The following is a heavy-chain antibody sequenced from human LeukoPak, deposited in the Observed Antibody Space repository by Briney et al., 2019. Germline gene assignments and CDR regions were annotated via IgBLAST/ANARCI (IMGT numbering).Heavy chain of an antibody. D-gene: IGHD3-22*01. CDR1: GGSISSGGYS. CDR3: ARGSYYYNFDY. V-gene: IGHV4-30-2*01. J-gene: IGHJ4*02. Sequence: SETQSLTCAVSGGSISSGGYSWSWIRQPPGKGLEWIGYIYQSGSTYYNPSLKSRVTISADRSKKQFSLKVSSVTAADTAVYYCARGSYYYNFDYWGQGTLVTVSS. CDR2: IYQSGST.